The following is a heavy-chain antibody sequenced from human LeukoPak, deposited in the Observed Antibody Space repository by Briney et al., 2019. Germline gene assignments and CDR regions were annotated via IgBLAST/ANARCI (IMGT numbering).Heavy chain of an antibody. J-gene: IGHJ6*03. CDR1: GYTFTSYY. V-gene: IGHV1-46*01. CDR2: INPSGGST. Sequence: ASVKVSCRASGYTFTSYYMHWVRQAPGQGLEWMGIINPSGGSTSYAQKFQGRVTITTDESTSTAYMELSGLRSEDTAVYYCARVGDGYNYYYYMDVWGKGTTVTVSS. D-gene: IGHD5-24*01. CDR3: ARVGDGYNYYYYMDV.